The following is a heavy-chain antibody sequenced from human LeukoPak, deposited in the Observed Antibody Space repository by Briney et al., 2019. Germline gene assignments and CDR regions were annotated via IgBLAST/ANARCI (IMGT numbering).Heavy chain of an antibody. CDR3: SKGGAPAGFGYDI. V-gene: IGHV3-13*01. D-gene: IGHD2-2*01. J-gene: IGHJ3*02. Sequence: PGGSLRLSCATSGFTFRNFDLHWVRQATGEGLEWVSAIGTAGDTYYPDSVKGRFTISRDNAKNSFYLQMNNLRVGDTAVYYCSKGGAPAGFGYDIWGHGTVVTVSS. CDR1: GFTFRNFD. CDR2: IGTAGDT.